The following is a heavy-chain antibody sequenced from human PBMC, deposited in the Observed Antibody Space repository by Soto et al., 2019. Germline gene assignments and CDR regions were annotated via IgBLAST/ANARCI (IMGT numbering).Heavy chain of an antibody. Sequence: QVQLQQWGAGLLKPSETLSLTCAVYGGYFSGYHCIWIRQTPGKGLEWIGEIHHNGDTKHSPSLKNRVTISLDTSKNQLSLKLTSVTAAVTAVYYCARGHHSTWPMPASWGPGTLVTVSS. V-gene: IGHV4-34*01. J-gene: IGHJ5*02. CDR2: IHHNGDT. CDR1: GGYFSGYH. D-gene: IGHD2-2*01. CDR3: ARGHHSTWPMPAS.